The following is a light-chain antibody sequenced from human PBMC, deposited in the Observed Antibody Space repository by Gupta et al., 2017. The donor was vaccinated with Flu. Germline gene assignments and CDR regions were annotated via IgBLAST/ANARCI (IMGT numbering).Light chain of an antibody. V-gene: IGKV1-39*01. CDR3: QQSHSNPWT. CDR2: VAC. CDR1: HSISSY. Sequence: TISCRAKHSISSYLKYYQQKPEKAPKLLFYVACMLQRGVSARFSGSGAAADFTLTSTTLQPEDVATYYCQQSHSNPWTFGQGTKVEIK. J-gene: IGKJ1*01.